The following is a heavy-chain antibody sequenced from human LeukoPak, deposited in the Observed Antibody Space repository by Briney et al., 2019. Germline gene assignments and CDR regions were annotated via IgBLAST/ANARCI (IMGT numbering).Heavy chain of an antibody. CDR2: FDPEDGET. Sequence: ASEKVSCKVSGYTLTELSMHWVRQAPGKGLEWMGGFDPEDGETIYAQKFQGRVTMTEDTSTDTAYMELSSLRSEDTAVYYCATVTFERGYSYGFDYWGQGTLVTVSS. V-gene: IGHV1-24*01. J-gene: IGHJ4*02. CDR1: GYTLTELS. CDR3: ATVTFERGYSYGFDY. D-gene: IGHD5-18*01.